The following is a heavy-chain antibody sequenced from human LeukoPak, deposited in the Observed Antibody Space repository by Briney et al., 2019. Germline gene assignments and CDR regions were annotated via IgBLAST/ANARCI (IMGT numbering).Heavy chain of an antibody. Sequence: GGSLRLSCAASGFTFSSYDMHWVRQATGKGLEWVSGIGTAGDIYYSGFVKGRFTISRENAKNSLYLQMNSLRAGDTAVYYCARDRGRYYMDVWGKGTTVTISS. CDR3: ARDRGRYYMDV. CDR1: GFTFSSYD. V-gene: IGHV3-13*01. D-gene: IGHD6-25*01. J-gene: IGHJ6*03. CDR2: IGTAGDI.